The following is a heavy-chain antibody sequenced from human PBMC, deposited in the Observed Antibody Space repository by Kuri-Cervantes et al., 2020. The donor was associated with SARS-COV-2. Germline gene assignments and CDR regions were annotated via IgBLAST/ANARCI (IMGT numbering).Heavy chain of an antibody. Sequence: SETLSLTCTVSGGSISSSSYYWGWIRQPPGKGLEWIGSIYYSGSTYYNPSLKSRVTISVDTSKNQSSLKLSSVTAADTAVYYCARLVGIFGVVIGTIDYWGQGTLVTVSS. V-gene: IGHV4-39*01. D-gene: IGHD3-3*02. CDR3: ARLVGIFGVVIGTIDY. CDR2: IYYSGST. CDR1: GGSISSSSYY. J-gene: IGHJ4*02.